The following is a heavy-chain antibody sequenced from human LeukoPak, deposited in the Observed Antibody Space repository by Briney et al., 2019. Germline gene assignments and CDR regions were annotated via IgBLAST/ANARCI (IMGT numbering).Heavy chain of an antibody. J-gene: IGHJ4*02. CDR1: GGSISGYY. CDR2: IYYTGST. V-gene: IGHV4-59*01. Sequence: KPSETLSLTCTVSGGSISGYYWNWTRQPPGKGLEWIGFIYYTGSTNNNPSLKSRVTISVDTSKSQFSLNLSSVTAADTAVYYCARASEMTTNHLWGQGTLVTVSS. CDR3: ARASEMTTNHL. D-gene: IGHD5-24*01.